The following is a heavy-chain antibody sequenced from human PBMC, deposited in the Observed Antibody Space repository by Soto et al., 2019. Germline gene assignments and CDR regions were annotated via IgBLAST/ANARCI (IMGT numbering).Heavy chain of an antibody. CDR2: IIPIFGTA. D-gene: IGHD3-22*01. V-gene: IGHV1-69*13. CDR3: ARDSCDSSGYYFDWFDP. CDR1: GGTFSSYA. Sequence: GASVKVSCKASGGTFSSYAISWVRQAPGQGLEWMGGIIPIFGTANYAQKFQGRVTITADESTSTAYMELSSLRSEDTAVYYCARDSCDSSGYYFDWFDPWGQGTLVTVSS. J-gene: IGHJ5*02.